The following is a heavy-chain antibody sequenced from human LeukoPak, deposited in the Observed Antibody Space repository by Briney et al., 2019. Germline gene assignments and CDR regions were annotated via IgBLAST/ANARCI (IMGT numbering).Heavy chain of an antibody. J-gene: IGHJ4*02. D-gene: IGHD4-17*01. V-gene: IGHV4-34*01. Sequence: PSETLSLTCAVYGGSFSGYYWSWIRQPPGKGLEWIGEINHSGSTNYNPSLKSRVTISVDTSKNQFSLKPSSVTAADTAVYYCARFGEMTTVTTALDYWGQGTLVTVSS. CDR2: INHSGST. CDR3: ARFGEMTTVTTALDY. CDR1: GGSFSGYY.